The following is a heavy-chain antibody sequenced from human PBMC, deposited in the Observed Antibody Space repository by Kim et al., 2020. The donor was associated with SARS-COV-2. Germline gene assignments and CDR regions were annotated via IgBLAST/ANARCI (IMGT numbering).Heavy chain of an antibody. V-gene: IGHV4-59*01. J-gene: IGHJ3*01. CDR2: IDYSGGT. CDR3: ARAHPSYDILTGYYPGAFDL. D-gene: IGHD3-9*01. CDR1: GGSISSYY. Sequence: SETLSLTCTVSGGSISSYYWSWIRQPPGKGLEWIGYIDYSGGTNYNPALKSRVTISVDTTKNQFSLKLSAVTTADTAVYYCARAHPSYDILTGYYPGAFDLWGQRTMVTVSS.